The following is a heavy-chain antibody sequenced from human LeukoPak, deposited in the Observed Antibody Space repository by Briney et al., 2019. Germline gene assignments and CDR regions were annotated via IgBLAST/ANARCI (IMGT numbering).Heavy chain of an antibody. J-gene: IGHJ6*04. CDR1: GFTFSSYS. D-gene: IGHD5-18*01. Sequence: GGSLRLSCAASGFTFSSYSMNWVRQAPGKGLEWVSSISSSSSYIYYADSVKGRFTISRDNAKNSLYLQLNSLRAENTPVYYGARGGVYSYGQYYYYGMDVWGKGTTFTVSS. CDR3: ARGGVYSYGQYYYYGMDV. CDR2: ISSSSSYI. V-gene: IGHV3-21*01.